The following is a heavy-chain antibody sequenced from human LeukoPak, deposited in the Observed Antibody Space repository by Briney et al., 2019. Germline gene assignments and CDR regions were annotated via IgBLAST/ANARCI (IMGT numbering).Heavy chain of an antibody. Sequence: ASVKVSCKASGYTFTSYYMHWVRQAPGQGLEWMGIINPSGGSTSYAQKFQGRVTMTRDTSTSTVYMELSSLRSEDTAVYYCARVCLYYYGSGSFCWFDPWGQGTLVTVSS. V-gene: IGHV1-46*01. CDR3: ARVCLYYYGSGSFCWFDP. J-gene: IGHJ5*02. CDR2: INPSGGST. D-gene: IGHD3-10*01. CDR1: GYTFTSYY.